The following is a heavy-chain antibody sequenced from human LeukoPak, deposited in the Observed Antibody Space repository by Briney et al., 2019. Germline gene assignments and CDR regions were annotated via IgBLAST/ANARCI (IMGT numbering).Heavy chain of an antibody. CDR1: GCSISSYY. CDR3: WRLGAYYYYRYPDY. D-gene: IGHD3-22*01. CDR2: IYYSGST. J-gene: IGHJ4*02. Sequence: SETLSLSCAVSGCSISSYYWSWVRQAPGKGLEWVGYIYYSGSTKYNPALKSGVTTSLDTTKNQLSLKLSSSPAADTAVVYCWRLGAYYYYRYPDYWGQGTLVTVSS. V-gene: IGHV4-59*08.